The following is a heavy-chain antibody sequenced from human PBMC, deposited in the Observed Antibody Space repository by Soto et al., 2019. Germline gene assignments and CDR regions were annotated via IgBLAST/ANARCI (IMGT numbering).Heavy chain of an antibody. CDR2: IYYSGST. V-gene: IGHV4-39*01. Sequence: QLQLQESGPGLVKPSETLSLTCTVSGGSISSSSYYWGWIRQPPGKGLEWIGSIYYSGSTYYNPSLNSRVTISVDTSKNQFSRKLSSVTAADTAVYYCASLEQQLELFDYWGQGTLVTVSS. D-gene: IGHD6-13*01. CDR3: ASLEQQLELFDY. CDR1: GGSISSSSYY. J-gene: IGHJ4*02.